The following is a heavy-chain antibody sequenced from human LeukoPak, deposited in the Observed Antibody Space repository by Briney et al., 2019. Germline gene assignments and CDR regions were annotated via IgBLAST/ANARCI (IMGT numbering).Heavy chain of an antibody. J-gene: IGHJ4*02. CDR3: ARCESGYYYVDDY. CDR2: INPNSGGT. V-gene: IGHV1-2*06. CDR1: GYTFTGYY. Sequence: ASAKVSCKASGYTFTGYYMHWVRQAPGQGLEWMGRINPNSGGTNYAQKFQGRVTMTRDTSISTAYMELSRLRSDDTAVYYCARCESGYYYVDDYWGQGTLVTVSS. D-gene: IGHD3-22*01.